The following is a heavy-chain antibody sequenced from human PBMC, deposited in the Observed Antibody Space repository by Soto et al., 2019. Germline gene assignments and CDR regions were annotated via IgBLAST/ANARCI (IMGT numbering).Heavy chain of an antibody. D-gene: IGHD6-19*01. CDR2: IFDSGTT. V-gene: IGHV4-31*03. J-gene: IGHJ4*02. Sequence: QGQLQESGPGLVKPSQTLSLTCTVSLSSISSGGYSWSLLRQHPRKGLEWIGFIFDSGTTYYNPSLKSRVTISVDPSKSQFSLRLTSVTATDTAVYYCASQASGWYPDYWGQGTLVTVSS. CDR3: ASQASGWYPDY. CDR1: LSSISSGGYS.